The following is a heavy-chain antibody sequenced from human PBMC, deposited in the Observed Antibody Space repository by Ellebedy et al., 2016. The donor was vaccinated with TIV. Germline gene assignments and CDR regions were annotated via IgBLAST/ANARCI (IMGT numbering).Heavy chain of an antibody. CDR1: GYTFTSYD. V-gene: IGHV1-8*01. CDR3: ASWGGGSYYYYYGMDV. CDR2: MNPNSGNT. J-gene: IGHJ6*02. D-gene: IGHD7-27*01. Sequence: ASVKVSXKASGYTFTSYDINWVRQATGQGLEWMGWMNPNSGNTGYAQKFQGRVTMTRNTSISTAYMELSSLRSEDTAVYYCASWGGGSYYYYYGMDVWGQGTTVTVSS.